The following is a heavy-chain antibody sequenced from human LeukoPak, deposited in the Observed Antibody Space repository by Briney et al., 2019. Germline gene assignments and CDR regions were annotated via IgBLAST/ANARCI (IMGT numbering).Heavy chain of an antibody. J-gene: IGHJ4*02. CDR1: GYTFTSYG. D-gene: IGHD3-22*01. CDR2: ISAYNGNT. CDR3: ARDPLNYYYDSSGYYDY. Sequence: ASVKVSCKASGYTFTSYGISWVRQAPGQGLEWMGWISAYNGNTNYAQKLQGRVTTTTDTSTSTAYMELRSLRSDDTAVYYCARDPLNYYYDSSGYYDYWGQGTLVTVSS. V-gene: IGHV1-18*01.